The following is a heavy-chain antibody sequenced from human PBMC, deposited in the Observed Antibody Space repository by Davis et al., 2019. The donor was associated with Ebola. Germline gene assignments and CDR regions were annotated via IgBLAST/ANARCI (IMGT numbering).Heavy chain of an antibody. D-gene: IGHD3-3*01. CDR2: ISNSDTK. J-gene: IGHJ4*02. Sequence: PGGSLRLSCAPSGFTFSSFGMSWVRQAPGKGLEWVSYISNSDTKYYADSVKGRFTVSRDDARNSLYLQMNSLRDEDTAMYYCARDSGRAIFGVVTPDYWGQGTLVTVSS. CDR3: ARDSGRAIFGVVTPDY. CDR1: GFTFSSFG. V-gene: IGHV3-48*02.